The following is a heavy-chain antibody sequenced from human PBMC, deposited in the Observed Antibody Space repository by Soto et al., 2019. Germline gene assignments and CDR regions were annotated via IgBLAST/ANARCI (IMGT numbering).Heavy chain of an antibody. CDR1: GFTFSSYA. J-gene: IGHJ5*02. D-gene: IGHD6-19*01. V-gene: IGHV3-30*18. Sequence: QVQLVESGGGVVQPGRSLRLSCAASGFTFSSYAMHWVRQAPGKGLEWVAVISYDGSNKYYADSVKCRFTISRDNSENTLYLQMNSLRAVERAVYYCAKDGLQWLVLGGWFDPWGQGTLVTVSS. CDR2: ISYDGSNK. CDR3: AKDGLQWLVLGGWFDP.